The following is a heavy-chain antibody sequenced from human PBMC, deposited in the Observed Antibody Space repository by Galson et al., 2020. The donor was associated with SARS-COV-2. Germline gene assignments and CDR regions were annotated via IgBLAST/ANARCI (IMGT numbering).Heavy chain of an antibody. CDR3: ARDKGSGFQMHWYFDL. CDR2: IAGSDAYK. V-gene: IGHV3-21*01. Sequence: GGSLRLSCAASGLTFRDHNMIWVRQAPGKGLEWVSSIAGSDAYKYYADPLTGRFTISRDNAKNSVYLQLNSLRDEDTAVYYCARDKGSGFQMHWYFDLWGRGTLVSVSS. J-gene: IGHJ2*01. D-gene: IGHD3-22*01. CDR1: GLTFRDHN.